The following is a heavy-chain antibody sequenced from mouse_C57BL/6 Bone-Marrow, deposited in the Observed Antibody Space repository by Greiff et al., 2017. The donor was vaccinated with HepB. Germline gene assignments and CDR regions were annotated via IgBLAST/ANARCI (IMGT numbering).Heavy chain of an antibody. D-gene: IGHD1-1*01. CDR3: TTDYYGSSYEGYFDV. CDR2: IDPENGDT. CDR1: GFNIKDDY. Sequence: DVKLVESGAELVRPGASVKLSCTASGFNIKDDYMHWVKQRPEQGLEWIGWIDPENGDTEYASKVQGKATITADTSSNTDYLQLSSLTSEDTAVYYCTTDYYGSSYEGYFDVWGTGTTVTVSS. J-gene: IGHJ1*03. V-gene: IGHV14-4*01.